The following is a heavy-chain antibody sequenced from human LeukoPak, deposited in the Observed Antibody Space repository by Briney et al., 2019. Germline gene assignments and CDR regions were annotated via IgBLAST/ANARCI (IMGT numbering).Heavy chain of an antibody. V-gene: IGHV3-23*01. D-gene: IGHD2-2*02. CDR2: ISGSGGST. CDR3: AKAESVVPAAIFDY. J-gene: IGHJ4*02. Sequence: GGSLRLPCAASGFTFSSYAMSWVRQAPGKGLEWVSAISGSGGSTYYADSVKGRFTISRDNSRTTLYLQMNSLRAEATAVYYCAKAESVVPAAIFDYWGQGTLVTVSS. CDR1: GFTFSSYA.